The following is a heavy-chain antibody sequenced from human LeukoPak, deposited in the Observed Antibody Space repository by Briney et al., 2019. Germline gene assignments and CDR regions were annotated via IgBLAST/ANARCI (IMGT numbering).Heavy chain of an antibody. CDR2: ISGSGGST. CDR1: GFTFSSYA. Sequence: GGSLGLSCAASGFTFSSYAMSWVRQAPGKGLEWVSAISGSGGSTYYADSVKGRFTISRDNSKNTLYLQMNSLRAEDTAVYYCAKPLSPYYDMDAFDIWGQGTMVTVSS. J-gene: IGHJ3*02. CDR3: AKPLSPYYDMDAFDI. V-gene: IGHV3-23*01. D-gene: IGHD3-22*01.